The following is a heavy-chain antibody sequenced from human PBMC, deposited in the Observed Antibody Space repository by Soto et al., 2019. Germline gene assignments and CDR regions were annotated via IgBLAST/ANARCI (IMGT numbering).Heavy chain of an antibody. CDR1: GGTFSSYA. CDR2: IIPIFGTT. V-gene: IGHV1-69*05. Sequence: QVQLVQSGAEVKKPGSSVKVSCKASGGTFSSYAISWVRQAPGQGLEWMGGIIPIFGTTNYAQKFQGRVTITXXEXTXTAYMEVSSLRSEDTAVYYCARPGDGDNSWKNRFDYWGQGTLVTVPS. J-gene: IGHJ4*02. D-gene: IGHD1-1*01. CDR3: ARPGDGDNSWKNRFDY.